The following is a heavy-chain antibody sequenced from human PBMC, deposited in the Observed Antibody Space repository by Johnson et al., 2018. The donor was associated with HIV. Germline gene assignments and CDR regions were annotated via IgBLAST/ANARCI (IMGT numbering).Heavy chain of an antibody. CDR1: GFTVSSNY. Sequence: VQLVESGGGVVQPGRSLRLSCAASGFTVSSNYMSWVRQAPGKGLEWVSVIYSGGSIYYADSVKGGFTITRENAKNSLYLQMNSLRAGDTAVYYCEAGGVPAFDIWGQGTMVTVSS. CDR2: IYSGGSI. V-gene: IGHV3-66*01. D-gene: IGHD6-13*01. J-gene: IGHJ3*02. CDR3: EAGGVPAFDI.